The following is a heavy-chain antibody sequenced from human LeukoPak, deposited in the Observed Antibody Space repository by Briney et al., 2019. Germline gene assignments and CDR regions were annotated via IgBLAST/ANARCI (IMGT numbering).Heavy chain of an antibody. CDR2: INHSGST. D-gene: IGHD1-26*01. V-gene: IGHV4-34*01. J-gene: IGHJ4*02. CDR3: ARGLVELPLLY. Sequence: PSETLSLTCAVYGGSFSGYYWSWIRKPPGKGLEWIGEINHSGSTNYNPSLKSRVTISVDTSKNQFSLKLSSVTAADTAVYYCARGLVELPLLYWGQGTLVTVSS. CDR1: GGSFSGYY.